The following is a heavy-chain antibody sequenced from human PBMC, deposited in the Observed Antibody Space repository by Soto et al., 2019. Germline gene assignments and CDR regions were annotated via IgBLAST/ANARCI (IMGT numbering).Heavy chain of an antibody. D-gene: IGHD3-22*01. V-gene: IGHV4-4*02. J-gene: IGHJ4*02. CDR3: ARDYYYDSSGYSEASYYFDY. Sequence: PSETLSLTCAVSGGSISSSNWWSWVRQPPGKGLEWIGEIYHSGSTNYNPSLKSRVTISVDKSKNQFSLKLSSVTAADTAVYYCARDYYYDSSGYSEASYYFDYWGQGTLVTVSS. CDR2: IYHSGST. CDR1: GGSISSSNW.